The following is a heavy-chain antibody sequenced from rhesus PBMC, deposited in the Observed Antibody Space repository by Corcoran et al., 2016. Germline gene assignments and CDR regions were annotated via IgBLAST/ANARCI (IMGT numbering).Heavy chain of an antibody. D-gene: IGHD5-24*01. Sequence: QLQLQESGPGLVKPSETLSLTCAVSGGSISGYWWSWIRQPPGKGLEWLGRIDSSGSPDDNPPLKGRVTISRDTSKNQFSLKLSSGTAADTAVYYCARARGYSYYFDYWGQGVLVTVSS. CDR1: GGSISGYW. CDR3: ARARGYSYYFDY. J-gene: IGHJ4*01. CDR2: IDSSGSP. V-gene: IGHV4-160*01.